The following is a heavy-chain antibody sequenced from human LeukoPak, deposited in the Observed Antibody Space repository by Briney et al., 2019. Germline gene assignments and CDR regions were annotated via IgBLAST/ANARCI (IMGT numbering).Heavy chain of an antibody. CDR1: EFTFSRFW. V-gene: IGHV3-7*01. D-gene: IGHD4-11*01. J-gene: IGHJ4*02. CDR2: INQDGSAR. Sequence: GGSLRLSCVASEFTFSRFWMSWVRQAPGKGLEWVAHINQDGSARYYVDSVKGRFTISRDNAQDSVFLQMNSLIAEDTAVYFCAREGYSSSAATYWGQGTLVAVSS. CDR3: AREGYSSSAATY.